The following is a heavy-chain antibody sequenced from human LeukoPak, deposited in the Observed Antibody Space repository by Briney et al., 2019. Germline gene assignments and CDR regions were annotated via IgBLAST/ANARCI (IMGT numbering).Heavy chain of an antibody. D-gene: IGHD4-23*01. V-gene: IGHV3-23*01. CDR1: GFTFSSYA. CDR3: ANTLFYGGSPLDY. Sequence: GGSLRLSCAASGFTFSSYAMSWVRQAPGKGLEWVSAISGSGGSTYYADSVKGRLTISRDNSKNTLYLQMNSLRAEDTAVYYCANTLFYGGSPLDYWGQGTLVTVSS. J-gene: IGHJ4*02. CDR2: ISGSGGST.